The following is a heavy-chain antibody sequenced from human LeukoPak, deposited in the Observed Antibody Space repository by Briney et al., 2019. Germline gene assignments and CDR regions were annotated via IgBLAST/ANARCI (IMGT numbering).Heavy chain of an antibody. CDR2: IYYSGST. CDR1: GGSISSYY. D-gene: IGHD6-13*01. CDR3: AGDSLAAAGYTFDI. Sequence: SETLSLTCTVSGGSISSYYWSCIRQPPGKGLEWIGYIYYSGSTNYNPSLKSRVTISVDTSKKQFSLTLSSVTAADTAVYYCAGDSLAAAGYTFDIWGQGTMVTVSS. V-gene: IGHV4-59*13. J-gene: IGHJ3*02.